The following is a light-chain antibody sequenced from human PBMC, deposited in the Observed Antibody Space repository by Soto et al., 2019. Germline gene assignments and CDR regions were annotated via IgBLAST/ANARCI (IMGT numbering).Light chain of an antibody. CDR3: QQYGSSRIT. V-gene: IGKV3-20*01. CDR2: DAS. J-gene: IGKJ5*01. Sequence: EIVLTQSPGTLSLSPGERGTFSCRASQSVSSSYLAWYQQKPGQAPRLLIYDASSRATGIPDRFSGSGSGTDFTLTISRLEPEDFAVYYCQQYGSSRITFGQGTRLEIK. CDR1: QSVSSSY.